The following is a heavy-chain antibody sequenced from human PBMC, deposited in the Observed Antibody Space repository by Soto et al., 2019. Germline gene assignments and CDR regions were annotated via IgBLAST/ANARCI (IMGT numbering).Heavy chain of an antibody. Sequence: GGSLRLSCAASGFTFSSYGMHWVRQAPGKGLEWVAVISYDGRNKYYADSVKGRFTISRDNSKNTLYLQMNSLRAEDTAVYYCAKDDSSSSSPYYYYMDVWGEGTTVTVSS. CDR3: AKDDSSSSSPYYYYMDV. J-gene: IGHJ6*03. CDR1: GFTFSSYG. D-gene: IGHD6-13*01. CDR2: ISYDGRNK. V-gene: IGHV3-30*18.